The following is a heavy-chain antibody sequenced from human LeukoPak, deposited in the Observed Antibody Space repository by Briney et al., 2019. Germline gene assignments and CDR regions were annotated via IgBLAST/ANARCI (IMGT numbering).Heavy chain of an antibody. CDR3: ARTKGWSGYYY. D-gene: IGHD3-3*01. V-gene: IGHV3-74*01. CDR1: GFTFSTYS. Sequence: QSGGSLRLSCAASGFTFSTYSMNWVRQAPGKGLVWVSRINSDGSSTSYADSVKSRFTISRDNAKNTLYLQMNSLRAEDTAVYYCARTKGWSGYYYWGQGTLVTVSS. J-gene: IGHJ4*02. CDR2: INSDGSST.